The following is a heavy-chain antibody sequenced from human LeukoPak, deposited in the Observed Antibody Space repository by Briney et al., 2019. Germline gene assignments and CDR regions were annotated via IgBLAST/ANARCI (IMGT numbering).Heavy chain of an antibody. V-gene: IGHV4-4*02. CDR2: IFHSGTT. CDR3: ARGDEGDAFDI. Sequence: SETLSLTCTVSDEVITSNNWWSWVRPSPGKGLEWIGEIFHSGTTRYKASLESRVTMLLDKSKNQFSLRLNSVTAADTAVYYCARGDEGDAFDIWGQGTMVTVSS. J-gene: IGHJ3*02. CDR1: DEVITSNNW.